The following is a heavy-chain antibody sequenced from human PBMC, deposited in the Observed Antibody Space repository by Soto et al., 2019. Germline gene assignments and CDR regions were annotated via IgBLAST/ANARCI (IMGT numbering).Heavy chain of an antibody. J-gene: IGHJ6*02. CDR2: IIPIFGTA. Sequence: QVQLVQSGAEVKKPGSSVKVSCKASGGTFSSYAISWVRQAPGQGLEWMGGIIPIFGTANYAQKFQGRVTITADESTSTAYMELSSLRSEDTAVYYCARGANWNYLHYYYSGMDVWGQGTTVTVSS. V-gene: IGHV1-69*12. CDR1: GGTFSSYA. D-gene: IGHD1-7*01. CDR3: ARGANWNYLHYYYSGMDV.